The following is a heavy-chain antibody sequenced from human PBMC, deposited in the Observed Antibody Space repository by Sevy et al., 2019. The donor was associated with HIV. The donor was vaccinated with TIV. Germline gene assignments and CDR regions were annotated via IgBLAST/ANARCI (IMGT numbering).Heavy chain of an antibody. CDR3: ARSTQVAGRSNWFDP. V-gene: IGHV1-18*01. D-gene: IGHD6-19*01. Sequence: ASVKVSCKASGYTFTTYGISWVRQAPGQGLEWMGWISIYNTVRNSAQKFHDRVTMTIDTSTSTAYMELRSLRSDDTAVYYCARSTQVAGRSNWFDPWGQGTLVTVSS. CDR1: GYTFTTYG. J-gene: IGHJ5*02. CDR2: ISIYNTVR.